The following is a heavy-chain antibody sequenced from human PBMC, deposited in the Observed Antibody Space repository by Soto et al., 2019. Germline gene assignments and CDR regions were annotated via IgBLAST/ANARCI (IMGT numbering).Heavy chain of an antibody. V-gene: IGHV3-66*01. CDR2: IYSGGST. D-gene: IGHD4-17*01. Sequence: EVQLVESGGGLVQPGGSLRLSCAASGFTVSSNYMSWVRQAPGKGLEWVSVIYSGGSTYYADSVKGRFTISRDNSKNTLYLQMNSLRAEDTAVYYCARDGPLRYRGGFDYWGQGTLVTVSS. J-gene: IGHJ4*02. CDR1: GFTVSSNY. CDR3: ARDGPLRYRGGFDY.